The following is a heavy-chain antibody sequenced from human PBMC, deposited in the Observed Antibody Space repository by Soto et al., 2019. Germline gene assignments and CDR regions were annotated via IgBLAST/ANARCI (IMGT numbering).Heavy chain of an antibody. CDR1: GFTFDDYT. CDR2: ISWDGGST. D-gene: IGHD3-10*01. CDR3: AKDMQGESYGMDV. Sequence: GGSLRLSCAASGFTFDDYTMHWVRQAPGKGLEWVSLISWDGGSTYYADSVKGRFTISRDNSKNSLYLQMNSLRTEDTALYYCAKDMQGESYGMDVWGQGTTVTVSS. J-gene: IGHJ6*02. V-gene: IGHV3-43*01.